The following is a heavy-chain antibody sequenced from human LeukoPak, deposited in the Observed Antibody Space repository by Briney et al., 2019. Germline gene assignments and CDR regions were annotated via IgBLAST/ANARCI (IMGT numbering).Heavy chain of an antibody. J-gene: IGHJ4*02. CDR2: INPDSGGT. CDR3: ARATYYYDSGSYGY. V-gene: IGHV1-2*02. Sequence: WASVKVSCKASGYTFTGYYIHWVRQAPGQGLEWMGWINPDSGGTNYAQKFQGRVTMTRDSSISTAYMELSSLRSEDTAVYYCARATYYYDSGSYGYWGQGTLVTVSS. D-gene: IGHD3-10*01. CDR1: GYTFTGYY.